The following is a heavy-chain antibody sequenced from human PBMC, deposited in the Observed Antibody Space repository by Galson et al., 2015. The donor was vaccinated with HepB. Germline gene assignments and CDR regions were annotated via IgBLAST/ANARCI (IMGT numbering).Heavy chain of an antibody. Sequence: ETLSLTCTVSGGSISSSSYYWGWIRQPPGKGLEWIGSIYYSGSTYYNPSLKSRVTISVDTSKNQFSLKLSSVTAADTAVYYCARLPDYDFWSGHNKGAFDIWGQGTMVTVSS. CDR3: ARLPDYDFWSGHNKGAFDI. V-gene: IGHV4-39*01. D-gene: IGHD3-3*01. CDR2: IYYSGST. J-gene: IGHJ3*02. CDR1: GGSISSSSYY.